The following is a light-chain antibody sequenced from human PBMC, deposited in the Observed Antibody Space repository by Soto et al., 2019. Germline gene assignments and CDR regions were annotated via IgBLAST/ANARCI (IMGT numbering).Light chain of an antibody. CDR3: SSYTSSSTYV. J-gene: IGLJ1*01. Sequence: QAVLTQAASVSGSPGESSTISSTGNSSDAGAYNFVPWYQQDPGKAPKLMIYDVSSRPSGVSNRFSGSKSGHTASLTISGLQAEDEADYYCSSYTSSSTYVFGTGTKVTVL. V-gene: IGLV2-14*01. CDR2: DVS. CDR1: SSDAGAYNF.